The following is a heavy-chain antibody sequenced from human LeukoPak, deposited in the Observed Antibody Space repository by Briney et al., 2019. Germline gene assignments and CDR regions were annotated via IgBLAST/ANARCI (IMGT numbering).Heavy chain of an antibody. CDR2: ISGSGGST. Sequence: GGSLRLSCAASGFTFSSYAMSWVRQAPGKGLEWVSAISGSGGSTYYADSVKGRFTISRDNSKNTLYLQMNSLRAEDTAVYYCAKASYYDSSGYSDYWGQGTLVTVSS. CDR1: GFTFSSYA. D-gene: IGHD3-22*01. CDR3: AKASYYDSSGYSDY. V-gene: IGHV3-23*01. J-gene: IGHJ4*02.